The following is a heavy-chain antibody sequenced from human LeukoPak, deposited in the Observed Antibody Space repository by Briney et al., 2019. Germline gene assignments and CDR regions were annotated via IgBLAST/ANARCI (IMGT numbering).Heavy chain of an antibody. D-gene: IGHD3-22*01. V-gene: IGHV3-66*01. CDR1: GFTVSSNY. CDR2: IYSGGST. J-gene: IGHJ1*01. Sequence: PGGSLRLSCAASGFTVSSNYMSWVRQAPGKGLEWVSVIYSGGSTYYADSVKGRFTISRDNSKNTLYLQMNSLRAEDTAVYYCAKEYYDSSAQHWGQGTLVTVSS. CDR3: AKEYYDSSAQH.